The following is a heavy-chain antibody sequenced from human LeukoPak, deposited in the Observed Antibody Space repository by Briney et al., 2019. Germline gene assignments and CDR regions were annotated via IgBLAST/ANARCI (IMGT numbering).Heavy chain of an antibody. CDR1: GGSISSGGYY. J-gene: IGHJ4*02. V-gene: IGHV4-30-2*01. CDR2: IYHSGST. D-gene: IGHD4-23*01. CDR3: ASQGLYGGKVDY. Sequence: KTSETLSLTCTVSGGSISSGGYYWSWIRQPPGKGLEWIGYIYHSGSTYYNPSLKSRVTISVDRSKNQFSLKLSSVTAADTAVYYCASQGLYGGKVDYWGQGTLVTVSS.